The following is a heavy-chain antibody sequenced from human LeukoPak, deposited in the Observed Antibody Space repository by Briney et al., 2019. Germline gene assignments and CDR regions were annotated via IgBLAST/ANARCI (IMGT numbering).Heavy chain of an antibody. CDR3: VREGGGSFLDSSDI. D-gene: IGHD2-15*01. J-gene: IGHJ3*02. CDR2: INSDGLIT. Sequence: GGSLRLSCAASGFTFSNYWMHWVRQAPGKGLVWVSRINSDGLITNYADSVKGRFTVSRDNPKNTLYLQMNSLRVEDTAVYYCVREGGGSFLDSSDIWGQGKLVTVSS. CDR1: GFTFSNYW. V-gene: IGHV3-74*01.